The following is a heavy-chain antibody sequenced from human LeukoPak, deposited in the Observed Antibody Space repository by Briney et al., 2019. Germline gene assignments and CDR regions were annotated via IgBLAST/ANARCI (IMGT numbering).Heavy chain of an antibody. CDR2: ISSSGSAM. J-gene: IGHJ4*02. CDR3: ARGATMVRGVRAYYFDY. CDR1: GFTFRSYE. D-gene: IGHD3-10*01. Sequence: GGSLRLSCAASGFTFRSYEMNWVRQAPGKGLEWVSFISSSGSAMYYADSVKGRFTISRDNAKNSLYLQMNSLRAEDTAVYYCARGATMVRGVRAYYFDYWGQGTLVTVSS. V-gene: IGHV3-48*03.